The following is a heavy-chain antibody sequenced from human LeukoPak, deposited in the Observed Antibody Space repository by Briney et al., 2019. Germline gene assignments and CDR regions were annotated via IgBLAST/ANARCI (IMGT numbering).Heavy chain of an antibody. D-gene: IGHD1-14*01. CDR3: ARSFLPDDY. CDR2: INPNGGGT. CDR1: GYTFIGYF. Sequence: ASVKVSCKASGYTFIGYFMHWVRQAPGQGLERMGRINPNGGGTIYAQKFQGRVTMTRDTSISTAYMELSRLRSDDTAVYYCARSFLPDDYWGQGTLVTVSS. J-gene: IGHJ4*02. V-gene: IGHV1-2*06.